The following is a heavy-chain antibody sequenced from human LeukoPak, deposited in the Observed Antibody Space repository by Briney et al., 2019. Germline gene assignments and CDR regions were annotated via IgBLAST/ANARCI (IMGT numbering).Heavy chain of an antibody. CDR1: GGTFSSDA. CDR2: IITIFGTA. Sequence: GASVKVSCKASGGTFSSDAISWVRQAPGQGLEWMGRIITIFGTANYAQKFQGRVTITTDESTSTAYMELSSLRSEDTAVYYCARDQLRAGYSSSWQYYFDYWGQGTLVTVSS. J-gene: IGHJ4*02. CDR3: ARDQLRAGYSSSWQYYFDY. V-gene: IGHV1-69*05. D-gene: IGHD6-13*01.